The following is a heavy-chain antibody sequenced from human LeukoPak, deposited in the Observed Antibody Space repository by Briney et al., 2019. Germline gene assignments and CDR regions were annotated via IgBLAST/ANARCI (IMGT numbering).Heavy chain of an antibody. J-gene: IGHJ4*02. V-gene: IGHV4-34*01. CDR2: INHSGST. D-gene: IGHD3-3*01. CDR1: GGSFSGYY. CDR3: ARGGVVRFDY. Sequence: PSETLSLTCAVYGGSFSGYYWSWIRQPPGKGLEWIGEINHSGSTNYNPSLKSRVTISVDTSKNQFSLKLSSVTAADTAVYYCARGGVVRFDYWGQGTLVTVSS.